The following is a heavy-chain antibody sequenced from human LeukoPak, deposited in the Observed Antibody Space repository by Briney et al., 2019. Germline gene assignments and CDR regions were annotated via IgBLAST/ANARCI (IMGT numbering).Heavy chain of an antibody. CDR2: IIPILGIA. Sequence: ASVKVSCKASGGTFSSYAIRWVRQAPGQGLAWMGRIIPILGIANYAQKFQGRVTITADKSTSTAYMELSSLRSEDTAVYYCARGVGLGPADYWGQGTLVTVSS. V-gene: IGHV1-69*04. CDR3: ARGVGLGPADY. CDR1: GGTFSSYA. J-gene: IGHJ4*02. D-gene: IGHD2-15*01.